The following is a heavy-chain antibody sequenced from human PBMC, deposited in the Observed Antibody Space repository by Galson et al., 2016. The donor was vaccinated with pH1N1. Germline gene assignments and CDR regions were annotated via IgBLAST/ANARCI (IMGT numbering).Heavy chain of an antibody. CDR3: ARGRRMTPFEVVTPDY. J-gene: IGHJ4*02. V-gene: IGHV3-53*01. D-gene: IGHD3-3*01. CDR1: EFIVSNNY. CDR2: IDPGGTT. Sequence: SLRLSCAVSEFIVSNNYMTWVRQAPGKGLEFVSFIDPGGTTYFADSVKGRFTVSRDNSKNTLSLQMNNLRADDTAVYYCARGRRMTPFEVVTPDYWGQGTLVTVSS.